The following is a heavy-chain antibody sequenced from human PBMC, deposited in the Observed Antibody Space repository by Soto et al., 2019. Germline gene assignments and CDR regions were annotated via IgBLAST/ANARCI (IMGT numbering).Heavy chain of an antibody. Sequence: GGSLRLASAASGFIFSSYGMHWVRQAPGKGLEWVAVIWYDGSNKYYADSVKGRFTISRDNSKNTLYLQMNSLRAEDTAVYYCARKRLWLGDDGMDVWGQGTTVTV. V-gene: IGHV3-33*01. D-gene: IGHD3-10*01. J-gene: IGHJ6*02. CDR1: GFIFSSYG. CDR2: IWYDGSNK. CDR3: ARKRLWLGDDGMDV.